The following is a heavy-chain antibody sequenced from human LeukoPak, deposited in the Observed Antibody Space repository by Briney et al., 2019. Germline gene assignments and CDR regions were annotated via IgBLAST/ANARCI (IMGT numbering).Heavy chain of an antibody. D-gene: IGHD6-19*01. CDR3: ARVWLEPTSPFDY. V-gene: IGHV3-21*01. CDR2: ISSSSSYI. J-gene: IGHJ4*02. Sequence: GGSLRLSCAASGFTFSSYSMNWARQAPGKGLEWVSSISSSSSYIYYADSVKGRFTISRDNAKNSLYLQMNSLRAEDTAVYYCARVWLEPTSPFDYWGQGTLVTVSS. CDR1: GFTFSSYS.